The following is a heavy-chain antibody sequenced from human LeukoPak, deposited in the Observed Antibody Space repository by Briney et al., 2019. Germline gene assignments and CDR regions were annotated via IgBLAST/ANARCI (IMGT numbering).Heavy chain of an antibody. J-gene: IGHJ6*03. CDR1: GFTFNTYA. V-gene: IGHV3-23*01. Sequence: GGSLRLSCAASGFTFNTYAMSWVRQAPGKGLEWVSTISGTSGNTYYADSVKGRFTISRDNSKNTLYLQMNSLRAEDTAVYYCAKFDGGQLWSPSYYYYMDVWGKGTTVTVSS. CDR3: AKFDGGQLWSPSYYYYMDV. D-gene: IGHD5-18*01. CDR2: ISGTSGNT.